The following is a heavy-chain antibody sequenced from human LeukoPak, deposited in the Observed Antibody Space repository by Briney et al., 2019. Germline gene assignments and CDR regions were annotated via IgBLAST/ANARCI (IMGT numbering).Heavy chain of an antibody. CDR3: ARVCGAAAVYYYGIDV. CDR1: AASITSESYF. Sequence: SQTLSLTCNVSAASITSESYFWSWIRQHPGKGLEWIGYMHHSGRTYYNASLKSRVTISVDKSKRQFSLKVNSVTAADTAVYYCARVCGAAAVYYYGIDVWGQGTTVTVSS. CDR2: MHHSGRT. D-gene: IGHD6-25*01. J-gene: IGHJ6*02. V-gene: IGHV4-31*03.